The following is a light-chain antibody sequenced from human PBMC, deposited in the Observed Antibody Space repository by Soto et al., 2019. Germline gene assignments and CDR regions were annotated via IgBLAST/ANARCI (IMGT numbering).Light chain of an antibody. V-gene: IGKV1-33*01. Sequence: DIQMTQSPSSLSASVEDRVTITCQASQDISNYLNWYQQKPGKAPKLLIYDASNLETGVPSRFSGSGSGTDFTFTISSLQPEDIATYYCQQYDNLLITFGQGTRLEIK. CDR1: QDISNY. CDR2: DAS. CDR3: QQYDNLLIT. J-gene: IGKJ5*01.